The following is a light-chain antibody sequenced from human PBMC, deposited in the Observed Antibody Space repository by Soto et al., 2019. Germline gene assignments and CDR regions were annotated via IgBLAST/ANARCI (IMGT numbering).Light chain of an antibody. CDR3: SSYAGSNRV. CDR1: SSDVGGYNY. CDR2: EVT. V-gene: IGLV2-8*01. J-gene: IGLJ2*01. Sequence: QSVLTQPPSASGSPGQSVTISCTGTSSDVGGYNYVSWYQQHPGKAPKLVIYEVTKRPSGVPDRFYGSKSGNTASLTVSGLHAEDDADYYGSSYAGSNRVFGGGTKLTVL.